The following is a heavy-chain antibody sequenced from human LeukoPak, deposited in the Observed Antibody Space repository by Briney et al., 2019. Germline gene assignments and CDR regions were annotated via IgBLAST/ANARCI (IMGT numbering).Heavy chain of an antibody. J-gene: IGHJ5*02. CDR3: AKDIGLRWTGWFDP. V-gene: IGHV3-43*02. CDR2: ISGGGGST. D-gene: IGHD4-23*01. Sequence: GGSLRLSCAASGFTFDDYAMHWVRQAPGKGLERVSLISGGGGSTYYADSVKGRFTISRDNSKNSLYLQMNSLRTEDTALYYCAKDIGLRWTGWFDPWGQGTLVTVSS. CDR1: GFTFDDYA.